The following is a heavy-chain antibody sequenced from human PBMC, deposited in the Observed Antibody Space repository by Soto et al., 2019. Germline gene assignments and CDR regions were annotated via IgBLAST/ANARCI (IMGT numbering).Heavy chain of an antibody. D-gene: IGHD2-8*01. CDR3: ARRRCLGVRCYEGNWLDP. CDR1: GDSINNYY. Sequence: QVQLQESGPGLVKPSETLSLTCTVSGDSINNYYWNWVRQRPGKGLEWIGYVPYTESTNYNPSLKSRVTISMDTSKNQFSLKLTSVTAADTALYYCARRRCLGVRCYEGNWLDPWGQGILVTVSS. J-gene: IGHJ5*02. CDR2: VPYTEST. V-gene: IGHV4-59*08.